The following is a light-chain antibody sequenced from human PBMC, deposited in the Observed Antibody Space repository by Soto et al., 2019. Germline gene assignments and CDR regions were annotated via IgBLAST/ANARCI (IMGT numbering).Light chain of an antibody. CDR2: CAS. CDR3: QQHDILPIT. V-gene: IGKV3-20*01. CDR1: ANLSRYF. Sequence: TQPPSPPSLSLAARASLSFPVSANLSRYFSAWYQHKPGHAPRLLISCASRRAAGILDRLSGAGSGTDFTLTTSRLEPEDYALDYCQQHDILPITFCQGTRLEIK. J-gene: IGKJ5*01.